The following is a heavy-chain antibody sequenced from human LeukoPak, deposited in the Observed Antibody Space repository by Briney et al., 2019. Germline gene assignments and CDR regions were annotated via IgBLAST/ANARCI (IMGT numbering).Heavy chain of an antibody. Sequence: GGSLRLSCAASGFTFSSYAMTRVRQVPGKGLEWVSSISGSGGSTYYADSVKGRFTISRDKSKNTLYLQMNSLTAEDTAVYYCATTLNWYFDYWGQGTLVTVSS. CDR3: ATTLNWYFDY. CDR1: GFTFSSYA. CDR2: ISGSGGST. J-gene: IGHJ4*02. V-gene: IGHV3-23*01.